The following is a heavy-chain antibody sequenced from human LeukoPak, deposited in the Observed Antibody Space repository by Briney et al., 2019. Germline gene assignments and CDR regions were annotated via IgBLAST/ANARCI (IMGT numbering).Heavy chain of an antibody. CDR1: GFTFSSYA. V-gene: IGHV3-23*01. CDR3: AREQALWYYDSSGQPDAFDI. Sequence: GGSLRLSCAASGFTFSSYAMSWVRQAPGKGLEWVSAISGSGGSTYYADSVKGRFTISRDNSKNTLYLQMNGLRAEDTAVYYCAREQALWYYDSSGQPDAFDIWGQGTMVTVSS. D-gene: IGHD3-22*01. CDR2: ISGSGGST. J-gene: IGHJ3*02.